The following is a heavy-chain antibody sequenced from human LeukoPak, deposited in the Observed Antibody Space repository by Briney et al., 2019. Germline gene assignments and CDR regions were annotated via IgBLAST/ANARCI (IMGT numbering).Heavy chain of an antibody. CDR2: ITSSSRYI. Sequence: GGSLRLSCAASGFTFSAYTMNWVRQAPGKGLEWISSITSSSRYIYYAGSVKGRFTISRDNAKNSLYLQMNNLRAEDTAVYYCAKDHESSGSGELGFRGQGTLVTVSS. CDR1: GFTFSAYT. V-gene: IGHV3-21*01. CDR3: AKDHESSGSGELGF. J-gene: IGHJ4*02. D-gene: IGHD3-10*01.